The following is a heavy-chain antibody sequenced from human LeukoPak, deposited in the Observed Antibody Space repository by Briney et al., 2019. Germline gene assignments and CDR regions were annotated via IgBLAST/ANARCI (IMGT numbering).Heavy chain of an antibody. D-gene: IGHD5-24*01. V-gene: IGHV3-74*01. CDR2: INSDGSST. J-gene: IGHJ3*02. Sequence: GGSLRLSCAASGFTFSSYWMHWVRQAPGKGLVWVSRINSDGSSTSYADSVKGRFTISRDNAKNTLYLQMNSLRAEDTAVYYCAKVRDGYNWDAFDIWGQGTMVTVSS. CDR1: GFTFSSYW. CDR3: AKVRDGYNWDAFDI.